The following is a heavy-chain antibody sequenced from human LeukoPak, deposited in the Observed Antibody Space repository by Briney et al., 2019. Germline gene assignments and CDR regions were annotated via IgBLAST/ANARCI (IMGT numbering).Heavy chain of an antibody. D-gene: IGHD6-13*01. J-gene: IGHJ4*02. Sequence: LXXXXXXSXYXFXXXWIGWVRQMPGKGLEWMGIIYPGDSDTRYSPSFQGQVTISADKSISTAYLQWSSLKASDTAMYYCARLMSSSWYRQTPNGFDYWGQGALVTVSS. CDR3: ARLMSSSWYRQTPNGFDY. CDR2: IYPGDSDT. CDR1: XYXFXXXW. V-gene: IGHV5-51*01.